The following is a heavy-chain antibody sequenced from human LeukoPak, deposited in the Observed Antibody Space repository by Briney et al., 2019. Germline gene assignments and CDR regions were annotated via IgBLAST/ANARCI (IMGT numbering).Heavy chain of an antibody. CDR2: IKQDGSGK. J-gene: IGHJ4*02. Sequence: GRSLRLSCAASGFTFTTYWIIWVRQAPGKGLEWVANIKQDGSGKFYVDSVKGRFTISRDNAKNSLYLQMNSLTAEDTAVYYCARARNGPHYFDYWGQGTLVTVSS. D-gene: IGHD1-14*01. CDR1: GFTFTTYW. CDR3: ARARNGPHYFDY. V-gene: IGHV3-7*01.